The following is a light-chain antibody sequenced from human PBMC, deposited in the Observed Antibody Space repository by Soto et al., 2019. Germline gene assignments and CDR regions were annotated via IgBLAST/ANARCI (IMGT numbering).Light chain of an antibody. CDR2: GAS. CDR3: QQSYSTPYT. J-gene: IGKJ2*01. CDR1: QSISNY. Sequence: DIQMTHSSPSLSASVGARVTITCRATQSISNYLNWYQQKPGKAPKLLIYGASSLESGVPSRFSGSGSGTDFTLTIASLQPEDFGTYYCQQSYSTPYTFGQGTKLEIK. V-gene: IGKV1-39*01.